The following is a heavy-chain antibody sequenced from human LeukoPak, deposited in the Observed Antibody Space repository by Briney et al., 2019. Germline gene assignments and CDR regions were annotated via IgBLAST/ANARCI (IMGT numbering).Heavy chain of an antibody. CDR2: IYPGDSDT. V-gene: IGHV5-51*01. CDR1: GYSFTSYW. Sequence: ESLKISCKGSGYSFTSYWIGWVRQMPGNGLEWMGIIYPGDSDTRYSPSFQGQVTISADKSISTAYLQWSSLKASDTAMYYCARRRLDCTNGVCYYYMDVWGKGTTVTVSS. D-gene: IGHD2-8*01. CDR3: ARRRLDCTNGVCYYYMDV. J-gene: IGHJ6*03.